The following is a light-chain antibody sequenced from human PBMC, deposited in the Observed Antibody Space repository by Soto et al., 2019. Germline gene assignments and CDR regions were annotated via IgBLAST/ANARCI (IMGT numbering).Light chain of an antibody. Sequence: IQMTQSPSTLSSSPGERATITCRASQSVSNWFACYQQKPGKVPAVLISKASTCGSGVPPRFSGSGSGTDFTLTISSLQPEDFATYYCLQYSSYSGTFGGGTRVEIK. CDR1: QSVSNW. J-gene: IGKJ4*01. CDR2: KAS. V-gene: IGKV1-5*03. CDR3: LQYSSYSGT.